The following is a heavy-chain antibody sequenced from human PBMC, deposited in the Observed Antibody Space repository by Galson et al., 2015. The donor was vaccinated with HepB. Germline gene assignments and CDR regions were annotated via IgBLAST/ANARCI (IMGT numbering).Heavy chain of an antibody. CDR2: ISAYNGNT. Sequence: SVKVSCKAFGYAFTNYGINWVRQAPGQGLEWMGWISAYNGNTKCAQKLQGRITMTTDTSASAAYMELRNLRSDDTAVYYCASVPWDAFDIWGQGTMVTVSS. J-gene: IGHJ3*02. V-gene: IGHV1-18*01. CDR3: ASVPWDAFDI. CDR1: GYAFTNYG.